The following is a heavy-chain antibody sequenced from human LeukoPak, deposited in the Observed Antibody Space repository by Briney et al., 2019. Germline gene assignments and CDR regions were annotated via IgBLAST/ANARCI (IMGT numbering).Heavy chain of an antibody. CDR3: ARGYDDFWSGPDTSNWFDP. Sequence: ASVKVSCKASGYTFTSYDISWVRQATGQGLEWMGWMNPNSGNTGYAQKFQGRVTMTRNTSISTAYMELSSLRSEDTAVYYCARGYDDFWSGPDTSNWFDPWGQGTLVTVSS. CDR1: GYTFTSYD. D-gene: IGHD3-3*01. CDR2: MNPNSGNT. V-gene: IGHV1-8*02. J-gene: IGHJ5*02.